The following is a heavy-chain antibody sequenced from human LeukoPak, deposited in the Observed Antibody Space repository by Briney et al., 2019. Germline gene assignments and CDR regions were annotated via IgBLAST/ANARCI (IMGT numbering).Heavy chain of an antibody. CDR1: GGSVSSYY. J-gene: IGHJ4*02. CDR2: IYYSGST. D-gene: IGHD5-18*01. Sequence: TSETLSLTCTVSGGSVSSYYWSWLRQPPGKGLEWVGYIYYSGSTNYNPSLKSRVTISVDTSKNQFSLKLSSVTAADTAVYYCARRRGYSYGEIDYWGQGTLVTVSS. CDR3: ARRRGYSYGEIDY. V-gene: IGHV4-59*08.